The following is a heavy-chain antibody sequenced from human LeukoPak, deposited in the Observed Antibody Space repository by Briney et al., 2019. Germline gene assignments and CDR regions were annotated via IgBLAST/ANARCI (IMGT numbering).Heavy chain of an antibody. CDR3: ARTREYYDSSRVAFDI. CDR1: GYTFTGYY. J-gene: IGHJ3*02. V-gene: IGHV1-2*02. Sequence: ASVKVSCKASGYTFTGYYMHWVRQAPGQGLEWMGWINPNSGGTNYAQKFQGRVTMTRDTSISTAYMELSRLRSDGTAVYYCARTREYYDSSRVAFDIWGQGTMVTVSS. CDR2: INPNSGGT. D-gene: IGHD3-22*01.